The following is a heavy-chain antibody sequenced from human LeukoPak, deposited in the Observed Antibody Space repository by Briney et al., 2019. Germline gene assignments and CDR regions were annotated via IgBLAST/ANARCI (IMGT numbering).Heavy chain of an antibody. V-gene: IGHV4-59*01. CDR1: GGSISSYY. Sequence: SETLSLTCTVPGGSISSYYWSWIRQPPGKGLEWIGYIYYSGSTNYNPSLKSRVTISVDTSKNQFSLKLSSVTAADTAVYYCARGLGSFDYWGQGTLVTVSS. J-gene: IGHJ4*02. D-gene: IGHD6-19*01. CDR3: ARGLGSFDY. CDR2: IYYSGST.